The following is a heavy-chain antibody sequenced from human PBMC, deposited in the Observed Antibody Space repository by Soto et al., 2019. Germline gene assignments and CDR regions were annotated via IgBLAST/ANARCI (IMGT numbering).Heavy chain of an antibody. CDR3: ARDQGMIVQWRVTFHPLDP. D-gene: IGHD3-22*01. Sequence: GAPVKVSCKASGYTFTSYAMHWVRQAPGQRLEWMGWINAGNGNTKYSQKFQGRVTITRDTSASTAYMELSSLRSEDTAVYYCARDQGMIVQWRVTFHPLDPWGQGTLVTVSS. J-gene: IGHJ5*02. CDR1: GYTFTSYA. V-gene: IGHV1-3*01. CDR2: INAGNGNT.